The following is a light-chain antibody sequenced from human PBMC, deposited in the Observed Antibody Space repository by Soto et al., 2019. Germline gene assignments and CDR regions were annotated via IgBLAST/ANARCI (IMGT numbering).Light chain of an antibody. CDR1: QSLDNY. J-gene: IGKJ4*01. CDR3: QQRGHWPS. V-gene: IGKV3-11*01. CDR2: DAS. Sequence: EIVLTQSPATLSLSPGERATLSCRASQSLDNYLAWYQHKPGQAPRLLIYDASTWATDIPPRFGGSGSGTDFTLTISSLEPEDFAVYYCQQRGHWPSFGGGTKVEIK.